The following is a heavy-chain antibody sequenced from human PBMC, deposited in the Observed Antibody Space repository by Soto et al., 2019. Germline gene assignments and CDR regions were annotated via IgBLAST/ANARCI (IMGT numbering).Heavy chain of an antibody. J-gene: IGHJ5*02. V-gene: IGHV4-34*01. CDR1: GGSFSGYY. Sequence: SETLSLTCAVYGGSFSGYYWSWIRQPPGKGLEWIGEINHSGSTNYNPSLKSRVTISVDTSKNQFSLKLSSVTAADTAVYYCARGHAVGQLEREGWFDPWGQGTLVTVSS. CDR3: ARGHAVGQLEREGWFDP. D-gene: IGHD6-13*01. CDR2: INHSGST.